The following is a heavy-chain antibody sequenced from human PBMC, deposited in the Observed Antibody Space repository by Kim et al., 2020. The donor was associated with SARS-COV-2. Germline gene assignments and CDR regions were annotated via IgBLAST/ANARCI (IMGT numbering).Heavy chain of an antibody. Sequence: SETLSLTCTVSGGSISSGGYYWSWIRQHPGKGLEWIGYIYYSGSTYYNPSLKSRVTISVDTSKNQFSLKLSSVTAADTAVYYCARDRRYYYGSGSYHFSRDHYFGMGVWGPRAPGPVS. D-gene: IGHD3-10*01. CDR1: GGSISSGGYY. V-gene: IGHV4-31*03. CDR3: ARDRRYYYGSGSYHFSRDHYFGMGV. J-gene: IGHJ6*02. CDR2: IYYSGST.